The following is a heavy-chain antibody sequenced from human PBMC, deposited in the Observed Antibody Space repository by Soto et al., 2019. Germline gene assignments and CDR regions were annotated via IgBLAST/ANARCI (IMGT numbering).Heavy chain of an antibody. Sequence: ASVKVSCKASGYTFTSYAMHWVRQAPGQRLEWMGGINAGNGNTKYSQKFQSRVTITRDTSASTAYMELSSLRSEDTAVYYCARPHYGDYPNVAFDIWGQGTMVTVSS. CDR3: ARPHYGDYPNVAFDI. J-gene: IGHJ3*02. CDR1: GYTFTSYA. CDR2: INAGNGNT. D-gene: IGHD4-17*01. V-gene: IGHV1-3*01.